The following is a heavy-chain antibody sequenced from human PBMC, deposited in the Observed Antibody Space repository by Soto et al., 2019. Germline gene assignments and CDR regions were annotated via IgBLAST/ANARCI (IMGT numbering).Heavy chain of an antibody. Sequence: QVQLVESGGGVVQPGRSLRLSCAASGFTFSSHAMHWVRQAPGKGLGWVAVISYDGSNKNYADSVKGRFTITKDNSKNTLYLQMNSLRAEDTAVYYCARESGYYTTPLFDYWGQGTLVTVSS. D-gene: IGHD3-3*01. CDR2: ISYDGSNK. CDR3: ARESGYYTTPLFDY. V-gene: IGHV3-30-3*01. J-gene: IGHJ4*02. CDR1: GFTFSSHA.